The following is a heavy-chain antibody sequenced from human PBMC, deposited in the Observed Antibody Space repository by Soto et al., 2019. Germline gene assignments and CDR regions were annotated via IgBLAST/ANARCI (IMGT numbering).Heavy chain of an antibody. CDR1: GFTFSSYA. CDR2: ISGSGGST. Sequence: GGSLRLSCAASGFTFSSYAMSWVRQAPGKGLEWVSAISGSGGSTYYADSVKGRFTISRDNSKNTLYLQMNSLRAVDTAVYYCANYYDSSGYYFDYWGQGTLVTVSS. J-gene: IGHJ4*02. CDR3: ANYYDSSGYYFDY. D-gene: IGHD3-22*01. V-gene: IGHV3-23*01.